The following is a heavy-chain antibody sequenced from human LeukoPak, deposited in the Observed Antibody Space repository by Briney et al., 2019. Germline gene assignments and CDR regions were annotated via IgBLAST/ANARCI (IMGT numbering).Heavy chain of an antibody. J-gene: IGHJ4*02. CDR3: ARGGEVCSSTSCYRGHEY. CDR2: INPYTGGT. CDR1: GYSFTGYY. D-gene: IGHD2-2*01. Sequence: ASVKVSCKASGYSFTGYYMHWVRQAPGQGLEWMGGINPYTGGTSYAQRFQGRVTMTRDASISTGYMELRRLTSDDTAVYYCARGGEVCSSTSCYRGHEYWGQGTLVTVSS. V-gene: IGHV1-2*02.